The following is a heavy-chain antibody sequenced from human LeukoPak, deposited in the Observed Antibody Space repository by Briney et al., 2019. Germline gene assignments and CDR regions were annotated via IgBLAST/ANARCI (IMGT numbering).Heavy chain of an antibody. CDR1: GGSISSYY. D-gene: IGHD4-17*01. CDR3: ARAKRRYGDYSD. J-gene: IGHJ4*02. CDR2: IYYSGST. Sequence: PSETLSLTCTVSGGSISSYYWSWIRQPPGKGLEWIGYIYYSGSTNYNPSLKSRVTISVDTSKNQFSLKLSSVTAADTAVYYCARAKRRYGDYSDWGQGTLVTASS. V-gene: IGHV4-59*01.